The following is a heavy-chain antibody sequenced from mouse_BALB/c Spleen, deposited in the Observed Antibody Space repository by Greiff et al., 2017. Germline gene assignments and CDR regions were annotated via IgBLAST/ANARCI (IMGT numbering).Heavy chain of an antibody. CDR2: IWSGGST. V-gene: IGHV2-4-1*01. CDR3: AREDGYDFDY. J-gene: IGHJ2*01. CDR1: GFSLTSYG. Sequence: VQLQQSGPGLVQPSQSLSITCTVSGFSLTSYGVHWVRQSPGKGLEWLGVIWSGGSTDYNSALISRLSISKDNSKSQVFLKMNSLQTDDTARNYWAREDGYDFDYWGQGTTLTVSS. D-gene: IGHD2-2*01.